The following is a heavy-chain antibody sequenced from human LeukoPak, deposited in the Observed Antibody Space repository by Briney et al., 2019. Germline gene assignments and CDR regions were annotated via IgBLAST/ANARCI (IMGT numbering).Heavy chain of an antibody. CDR1: RYTFTKYF. J-gene: IGHJ6*02. CDR3: ARQELVPPFSSRWYYGMDV. CDR2: INPNSGGT. V-gene: IGHV1-2*04. D-gene: IGHD6-6*01. Sequence: PAASVKVSCQASRYTFTKYFTHWVRQAPGQGLEWMGWINPNSGGTNYAQKFQGWVTMTRDTSISTAYMELSRLRSDDTAVYYCARQELVPPFSSRWYYGMDVWGQGTTVTVSS.